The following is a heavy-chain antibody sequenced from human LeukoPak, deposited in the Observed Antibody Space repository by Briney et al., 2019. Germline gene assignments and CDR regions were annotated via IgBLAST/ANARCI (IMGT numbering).Heavy chain of an antibody. V-gene: IGHV3-33*08. Sequence: PGGSLRLSCAASGLTFSTYAMSWVRQAPGKGPEWVAVIWYDESHQYYADSVKGRFTISRDMSSNTLYLQMNDLRFDDTAVYYCARDLGLKYGSGTYKFDPWGQGTLVIVSS. D-gene: IGHD3-10*01. CDR1: GLTFSTYA. CDR2: IWYDESHQ. J-gene: IGHJ5*02. CDR3: ARDLGLKYGSGTYKFDP.